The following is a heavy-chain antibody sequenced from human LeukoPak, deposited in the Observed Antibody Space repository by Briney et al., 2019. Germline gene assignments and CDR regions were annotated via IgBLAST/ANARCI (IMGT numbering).Heavy chain of an antibody. V-gene: IGHV3-23*01. CDR2: ISGSGGST. J-gene: IGHJ4*02. CDR3: AKRGVVIRVILVGFHKEAYYFDS. CDR1: GFTFSNAW. Sequence: PGGSLRLSCAASGFTFSNAWMSWVRQAPGKGLEWVAGISGSGGSTNYADSVKGRFTIPRDNPKNTLYLQMNSLRAGDTAVYFCAKRGVVIRVILVGFHKEAYYFDSWGQGALVTVSS. D-gene: IGHD3-22*01.